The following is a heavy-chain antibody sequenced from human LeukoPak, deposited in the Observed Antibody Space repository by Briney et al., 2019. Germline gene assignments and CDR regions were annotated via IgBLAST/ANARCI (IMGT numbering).Heavy chain of an antibody. Sequence: ASVKVSCKASGGTFSTYAISWVRQAPGQGLEWMGGIIPIFATANYAQKFQGRVTITADESTSTAYMELSSLRSEDTAVYYCAREITMVENWFDPWGQGTLVTVSS. J-gene: IGHJ5*02. V-gene: IGHV1-69*13. D-gene: IGHD3-10*01. CDR1: GGTFSTYA. CDR3: AREITMVENWFDP. CDR2: IIPIFATA.